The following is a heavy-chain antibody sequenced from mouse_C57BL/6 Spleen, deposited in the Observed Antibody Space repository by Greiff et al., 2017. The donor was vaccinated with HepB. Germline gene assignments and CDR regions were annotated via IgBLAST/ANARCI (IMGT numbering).Heavy chain of an antibody. CDR2: IDPSDSYT. J-gene: IGHJ1*03. Sequence: QLKQPGAELVMPGASVKLSCKASGYTFTSYWMHWVKQRPGQGLEWIGEIDPSDSYTNYNQKFKGKSTLTVDKSSSTAYMQLSSLTSEDSAVYYCARGHGGWYFDVWGTGTTVTVSS. V-gene: IGHV1-69*01. CDR1: GYTFTSYW. CDR3: ARGHGGWYFDV.